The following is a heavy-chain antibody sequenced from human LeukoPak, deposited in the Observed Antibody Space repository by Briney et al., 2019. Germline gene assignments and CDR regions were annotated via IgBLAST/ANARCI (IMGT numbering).Heavy chain of an antibody. CDR3: ARDVVWHLDL. Sequence: PGGSLRLSCVASGFTVSSNYMSWVRQAPGKGLEWVSVIYSGGSTYYADSVKGRFTISRDNSKNTLSLQMNSLRAEDTAVYYCARDVVWHLDLWGRGTLVTVSS. CDR1: GFTVSSNY. J-gene: IGHJ2*01. V-gene: IGHV3-66*01. CDR2: IYSGGST.